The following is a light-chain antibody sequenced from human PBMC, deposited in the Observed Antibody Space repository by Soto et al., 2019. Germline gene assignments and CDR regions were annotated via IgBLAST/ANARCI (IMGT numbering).Light chain of an antibody. Sequence: QSALTQPASVSGSPGQSITISCTGTSNDVGSYNHVSWYQQHPGKAPKLIIYEVTNRPSGIFNRFSGSKSGNTASLTISGLQAEDEAEYYCNSYTSSTTGVFGGGTKVTVL. V-gene: IGLV2-14*01. CDR2: EVT. CDR3: NSYTSSTTGV. J-gene: IGLJ3*02. CDR1: SNDVGSYNH.